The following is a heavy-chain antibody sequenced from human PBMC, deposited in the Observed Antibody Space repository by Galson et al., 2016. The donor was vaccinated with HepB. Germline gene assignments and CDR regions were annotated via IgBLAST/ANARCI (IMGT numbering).Heavy chain of an antibody. CDR3: ARQQGRNLWAFDT. J-gene: IGHJ3*02. D-gene: IGHD1-14*01. V-gene: IGHV4-39*01. Sequence: SLTCTVSGPSISDGDYWWVYIRQPPGKGLEWTASIHHSGSSYYNPSLRGRLSISVDTSNNQFSLNLNSVTAADTAVYFCARQQGRNLWAFDTWGQGTMVTVSS. CDR2: IHHSGSS. CDR1: GPSISDGDYW.